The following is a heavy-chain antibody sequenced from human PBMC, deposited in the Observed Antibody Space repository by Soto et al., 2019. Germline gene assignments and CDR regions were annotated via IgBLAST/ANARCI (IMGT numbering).Heavy chain of an antibody. CDR2: IYYSGST. V-gene: IGHV4-31*03. D-gene: IGHD6-13*01. Sequence: SETLSLTCTVSGGSISSGGYYWIWIRQHPGKGLEWIGYIYYSGSTYYNPSLKSRVTISVDTSKNQFSLKLSSVTAADTAVYYCARGYSGYSSSWYREVGYYYYGMDVWGQGTTVT. CDR1: GGSISSGGYY. J-gene: IGHJ6*02. CDR3: ARGYSGYSSSWYREVGYYYYGMDV.